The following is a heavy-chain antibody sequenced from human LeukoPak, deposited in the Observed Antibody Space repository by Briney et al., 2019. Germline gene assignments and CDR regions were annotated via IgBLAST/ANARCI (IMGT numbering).Heavy chain of an antibody. CDR3: ARGVDGSGSYIDY. D-gene: IGHD1-26*01. CDR2: IYYSGST. Sequence: SQTLSLTCTVSGVSISSGGYHWSWIRQHPEKGLEWIGYIYYSGSTNYNPSLKSRVTISVDTSKNQFSLTLSSVTAADTAVYYCARGVDGSGSYIDYWGQGILLTVSS. J-gene: IGHJ4*02. CDR1: GVSISSGGYH. V-gene: IGHV4-31*03.